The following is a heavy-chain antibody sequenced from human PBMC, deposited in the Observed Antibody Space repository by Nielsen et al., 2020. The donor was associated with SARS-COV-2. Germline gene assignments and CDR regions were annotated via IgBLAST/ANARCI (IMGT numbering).Heavy chain of an antibody. J-gene: IGHJ4*02. D-gene: IGHD5-12*01. V-gene: IGHV3-9*01. CDR3: ASGYSGYDYGVDY. CDR1: GFTFDDYA. CDR2: ISWNSGSI. Sequence: SLKISCAASGFTFDDYAMHWVRQAPGKGLEWVSGISWNSGSIGYADSVKGRFTISRDNAKNSLYLQMNSLRAEDTALYYCASGYSGYDYGVDYWGQGTLVTVSS.